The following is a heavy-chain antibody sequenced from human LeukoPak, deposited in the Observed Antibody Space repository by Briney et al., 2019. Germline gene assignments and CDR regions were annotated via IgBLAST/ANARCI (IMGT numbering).Heavy chain of an antibody. J-gene: IGHJ4*02. V-gene: IGHV3-7*03. CDR2: IKQDGSEK. CDR1: GLTFSNYW. D-gene: IGHD3-22*01. CDR3: ARDRDSSAYSHYRFDY. Sequence: GGSLRLSCAASGLTFSNYWMDWVRQAPGKGLEWVANIKQDGSEKNYVDSVKGRFTISRDNAKNSLYLQMNSLRAEDTAVYYCARDRDSSAYSHYRFDYWGQGTLVTVSS.